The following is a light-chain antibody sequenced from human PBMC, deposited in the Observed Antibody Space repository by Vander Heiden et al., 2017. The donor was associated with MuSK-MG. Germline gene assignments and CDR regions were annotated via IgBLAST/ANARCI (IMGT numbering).Light chain of an antibody. V-gene: IGLV1-44*01. CDR2: RND. J-gene: IGLJ2*01. Sequence: QSILTQPPSASAAPGQKVTLSCSGSSSDIGSNSVNWYQQLPGTAPKLLIYRNDRRPSGVPDRFSGSKSGTSGSLVISGLQSEDEGEYFCASWDDDLNGLVFGGRTKLTVL. CDR1: SSDIGSNS. CDR3: ASWDDDLNGLV.